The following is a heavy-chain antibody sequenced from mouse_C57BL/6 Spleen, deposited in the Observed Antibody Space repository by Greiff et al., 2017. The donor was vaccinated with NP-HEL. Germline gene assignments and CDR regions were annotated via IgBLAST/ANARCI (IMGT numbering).Heavy chain of an antibody. CDR3: ARSGDLPFFFDY. V-gene: IGHV1-18*01. CDR2: INPNNGGT. D-gene: IGHD2-13*01. CDR1: GYTFTDYN. J-gene: IGHJ2*01. Sequence: DVQLQESGPELVKPGASVKIPCKASGYTFTDYNMDWVKQSHGKSLEWIGDINPNNGGTIYNQKFKGKATLTVDKSSSTAYMELRSLTSEDTAVYYCARSGDLPFFFDYWGQGTTLTVSS.